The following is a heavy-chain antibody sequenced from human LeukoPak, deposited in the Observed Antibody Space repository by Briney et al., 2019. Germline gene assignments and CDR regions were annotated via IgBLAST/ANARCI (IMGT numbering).Heavy chain of an antibody. CDR2: IKQDGSDQ. Sequence: PGGSLRLSCVASGFAFSIYWMTWVRQAPGKGLEWVAIIKQDGSDQYYVDSVKGRLTISRDNAKNSLYLQMSSLRAEDTAVYYCARGSSSWHWVFDYWGQGTLVTVSS. J-gene: IGHJ4*02. CDR3: ARGSSSWHWVFDY. V-gene: IGHV3-7*01. CDR1: GFAFSIYW. D-gene: IGHD6-13*01.